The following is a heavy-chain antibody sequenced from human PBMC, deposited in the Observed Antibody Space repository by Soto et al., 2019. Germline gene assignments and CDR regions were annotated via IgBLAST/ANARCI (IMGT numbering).Heavy chain of an antibody. CDR2: ISYDGSNK. CDR3: ARVGKGLAVVAATEGGMDV. J-gene: IGHJ6*02. Sequence: QVQLVESGGGVVQPGRSLRLSCAASGFTFSSYGMHWVRQAPGKGLEWVAVISYDGSNKYYADSVKGRFTISRDNSKNTLYLQMNSLRAEDTAVYYCARVGKGLAVVAATEGGMDVWGQGTTVTVSS. CDR1: GFTFSSYG. D-gene: IGHD2-15*01. V-gene: IGHV3-30*03.